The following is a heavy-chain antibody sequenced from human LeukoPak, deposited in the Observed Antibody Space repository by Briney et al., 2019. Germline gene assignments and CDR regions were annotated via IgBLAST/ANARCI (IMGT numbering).Heavy chain of an antibody. Sequence: GGPLTLSCVASQFTFIRYSMNWVCQAPGKGLEWVSSINRGATHIYYADSLRGRFIISRDDAKNSLCLQMNSLRAEDTAVYYCVRLRRNSDSSGYYYYYDYWGQGTLVTVSS. V-gene: IGHV3-21*01. D-gene: IGHD3-22*01. CDR1: QFTFIRYS. CDR3: VRLRRNSDSSGYYYYYDY. J-gene: IGHJ4*02. CDR2: INRGATHI.